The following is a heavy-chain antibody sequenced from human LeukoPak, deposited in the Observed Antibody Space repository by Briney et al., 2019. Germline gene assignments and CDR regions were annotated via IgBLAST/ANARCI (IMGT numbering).Heavy chain of an antibody. J-gene: IGHJ4*02. D-gene: IGHD1-26*01. CDR1: GFTFSSYA. CDR3: AKRTGGANLFDY. CDR2: MSGSGGST. V-gene: IGHV3-23*01. Sequence: PGGSLRLSCAASGFTFSSYAMSWVRQAPGKGLEWGSAMSGSGGSTYYADSVKGRFTISRDNSKNTLYLQMNSLRAEDTAVYYCAKRTGGANLFDYWGQGTLVTVSS.